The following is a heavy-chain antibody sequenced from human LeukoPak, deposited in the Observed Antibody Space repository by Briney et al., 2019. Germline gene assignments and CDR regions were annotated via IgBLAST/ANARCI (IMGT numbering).Heavy chain of an antibody. CDR1: GFSFSSYA. D-gene: IGHD3-10*01. J-gene: IGHJ4*02. V-gene: IGHV3-23*01. Sequence: GGSLRLSCAASGFSFSSYAMNWVRQAPGKGLEWVSIIFGNGDTTYYADSVKGRFTVSRENSKDTLYLQMNDLRPDDTAIYYCAKRNTMVRGGPCFDYWGQGLLVTVSS. CDR2: IFGNGDTT. CDR3: AKRNTMVRGGPCFDY.